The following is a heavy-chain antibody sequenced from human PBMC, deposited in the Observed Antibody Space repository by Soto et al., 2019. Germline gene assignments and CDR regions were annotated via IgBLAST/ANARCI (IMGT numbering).Heavy chain of an antibody. J-gene: IGHJ6*02. V-gene: IGHV3-33*01. D-gene: IGHD3-3*01. CDR1: GFTFSSYG. CDR3: ARDRGYDFWSGYYTNHYYYGMDV. CDR2: IWYDGSNK. Sequence: GGSLRLSCAASGFTFSSYGMHWVRQAPGKGLEWVAVIWYDGSNKYYADSVKGRFTISRDNSKNTLYLQMNSLRAEDTAVYYCARDRGYDFWSGYYTNHYYYGMDVWGQGTTVTV.